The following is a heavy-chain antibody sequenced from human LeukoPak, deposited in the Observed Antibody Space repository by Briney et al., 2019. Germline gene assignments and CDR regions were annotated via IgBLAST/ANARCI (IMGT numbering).Heavy chain of an antibody. D-gene: IGHD3-16*01. J-gene: IGHJ4*02. CDR3: AKALGDWPTTLDY. CDR2: ISGSGDST. CDR1: GFIFRHYA. Sequence: GGSLRLSCSASGFIFRHYAVNWVRQSPGKGLEWVSGISGSGDSTYYADSVKGRFTVSRDNSKNTLYSQMNSLTAADTAVYFCAKALGDWPTTLDYWGRGTLVTVSS. V-gene: IGHV3-23*01.